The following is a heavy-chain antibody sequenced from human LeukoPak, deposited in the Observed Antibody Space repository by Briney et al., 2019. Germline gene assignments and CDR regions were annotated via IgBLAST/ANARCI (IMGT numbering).Heavy chain of an antibody. Sequence: GGSLRLSCAASGFAFNNYAMSWVRQAPGKGLEWVSAITGGGGGTYYADSVKGRFTISRDNSKNTLYLQMNSLRAEDTAVYYCAKGSDSGWYGAYFDYWGQGTLVTVSS. CDR3: AKGSDSGWYGAYFDY. CDR1: GFAFNNYA. J-gene: IGHJ4*02. CDR2: ITGGGGGT. V-gene: IGHV3-23*01. D-gene: IGHD6-19*01.